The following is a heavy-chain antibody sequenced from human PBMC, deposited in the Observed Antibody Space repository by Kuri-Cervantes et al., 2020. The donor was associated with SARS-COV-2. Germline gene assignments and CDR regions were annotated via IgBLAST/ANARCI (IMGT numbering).Heavy chain of an antibody. D-gene: IGHD6-6*01. CDR3: ATDDGKAARVYFDY. CDR2: INAGNGNT. J-gene: IGHJ4*02. CDR1: GYTFTSYA. Sequence: ASVKVSCKASGYTFTSYAMHWVRQAPGQRLEWMGWINAGNGNTKYSQKFQGRVTITRDTSASTAYMELSSLRSEDTAVYYCATDDGKAARVYFDYWGQGTLVTVSS. V-gene: IGHV1-3*01.